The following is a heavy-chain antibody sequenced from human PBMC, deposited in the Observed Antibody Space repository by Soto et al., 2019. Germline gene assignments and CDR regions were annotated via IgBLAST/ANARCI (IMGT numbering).Heavy chain of an antibody. Sequence: SETLSLTCTVSGGSISSYYWSWIRQPPGKGLEWIGYIYYSGSTNYNPSLKSRVTISVDTSKNQFSLKLSPVTAADTAVYYCARGRVGWLYGSGSYCGSLLGTYYYYYMDVWGKGTTVTVSS. CDR2: IYYSGST. V-gene: IGHV4-59*08. D-gene: IGHD3-10*01. J-gene: IGHJ6*03. CDR3: ARGRVGWLYGSGSYCGSLLGTYYYYYMDV. CDR1: GGSISSYY.